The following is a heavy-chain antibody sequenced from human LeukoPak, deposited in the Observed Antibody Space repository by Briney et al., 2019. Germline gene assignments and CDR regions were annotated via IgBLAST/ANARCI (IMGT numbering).Heavy chain of an antibody. Sequence: GASVKVSCKASGYTFTGYYMHWVRQAPGQGLEWMGIINPSGGSTNYAQKFQGRVTITADESTSTAYMELSSLRSEDTAVYYCARGRTIAGYFDYWGQGTLVTVSS. CDR3: ARGRTIAGYFDY. D-gene: IGHD1-7*01. V-gene: IGHV1-46*01. CDR1: GYTFTGYY. J-gene: IGHJ4*02. CDR2: INPSGGST.